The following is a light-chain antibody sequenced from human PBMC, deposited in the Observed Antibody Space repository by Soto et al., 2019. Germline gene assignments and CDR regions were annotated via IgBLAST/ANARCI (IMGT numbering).Light chain of an antibody. CDR1: SDYSTYA. J-gene: IGLJ2*01. Sequence: QPVLTQSPFASASLGASVKLTCTLSSDYSTYAVAWHQQQPEKGPRYLMRLNSDGIHSKGDGIPDRFSGSSSGAERYLTISSLQSEDEADYYCQTWGTGIRVVFGGGTKLTVL. CDR2: LNSDGIH. CDR3: QTWGTGIRVV. V-gene: IGLV4-69*01.